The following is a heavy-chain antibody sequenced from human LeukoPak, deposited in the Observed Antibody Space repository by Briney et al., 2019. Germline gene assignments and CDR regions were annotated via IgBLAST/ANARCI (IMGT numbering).Heavy chain of an antibody. CDR2: ISGIGDTT. Sequence: PGGSLRLSCAASGFIFSTNAMNWVRQAPGKGLEWVSGISGIGDTTFYSDPVKGRFTISRDNSENTLYLQMNSLRLEGSDEYYGGKKKGGGWSTISFDYWGQGILVTVSS. CDR1: GFIFSTNA. V-gene: IGHV3-23*01. J-gene: IGHJ4*02. D-gene: IGHD6-19*01. CDR3: GKKKGGGWSTISFDY.